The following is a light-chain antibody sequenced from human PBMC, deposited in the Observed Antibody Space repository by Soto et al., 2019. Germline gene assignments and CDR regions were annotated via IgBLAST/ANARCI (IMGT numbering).Light chain of an antibody. CDR2: GAS. CDR1: QSVSSSY. V-gene: IGKV3-20*01. J-gene: IGKJ2*01. Sequence: EIVLTQSPGTLSLSPGERATLSCRASQSVSSSYLAWYQQKPGQAPRLLIYGASSRATGIPDRFSGSGSGTDFTLTISRLEPEDFAVYYCQQYDNSSYTFGQGTTLEIK. CDR3: QQYDNSSYT.